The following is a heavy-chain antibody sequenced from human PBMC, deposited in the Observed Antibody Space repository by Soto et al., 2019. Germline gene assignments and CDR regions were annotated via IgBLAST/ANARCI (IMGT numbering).Heavy chain of an antibody. CDR2: ISAYNGNT. CDR3: ARFSGGSYNTYYFYYGMDV. J-gene: IGHJ6*02. CDR1: GYTFTSYG. D-gene: IGHD2-15*01. Sequence: EASVKVSCKASGYTFTSYGISWVRQAPGQGLDWMGWISAYNGNTKYAQDLQGRVTMTTDTSTSTAYMEPRSLRSDDTAVYYCARFSGGSYNTYYFYYGMDVWGQGTTVTVSS. V-gene: IGHV1-18*01.